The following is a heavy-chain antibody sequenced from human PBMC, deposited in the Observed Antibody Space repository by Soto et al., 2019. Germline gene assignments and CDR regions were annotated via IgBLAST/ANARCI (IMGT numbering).Heavy chain of an antibody. J-gene: IGHJ4*01. V-gene: IGHV4-39*01. D-gene: IGHD6-13*01. CDR3: ARHARAGPSAFL. Sequence: SETLSLTCTVSNVSITTTSYFWAWIRQTPGKGLEWLGSIYYSGSTYYNPSLQSRVTISVVTSKSQFSLKVRSVTAADAAIYYCARHARAGPSAFLWGHGTPVTV. CDR1: NVSITTTSYF. CDR2: IYYSGST.